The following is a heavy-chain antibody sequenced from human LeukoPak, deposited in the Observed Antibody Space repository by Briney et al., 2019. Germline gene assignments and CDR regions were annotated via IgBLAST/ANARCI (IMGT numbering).Heavy chain of an antibody. CDR1: GFTFSSYS. D-gene: IGHD3-3*01. Sequence: GGSLRLSCAASGFTFSSYSMNWVRQAPGKGLEWVSYISSSSSTIYYADSVKGRFTISRDNAENSLYLQMNSLRAEDTAVYYCAREITIFGVVKASFDIWGQGTMVTVSS. J-gene: IGHJ3*02. CDR3: AREITIFGVVKASFDI. CDR2: ISSSSSTI. V-gene: IGHV3-48*01.